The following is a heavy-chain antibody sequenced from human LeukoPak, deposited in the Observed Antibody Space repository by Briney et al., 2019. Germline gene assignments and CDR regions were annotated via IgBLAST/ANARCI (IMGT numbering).Heavy chain of an antibody. Sequence: SETLSLTCAVYGGSFSDYYWSWIRQPPGKGLEWIGYIYYSGSTNYNPSLKSRVTISVDTSKNQFSLKLSSVTAADTAVYYCARVHPSSGYYNFDYWGQGTLVTVSS. CDR2: IYYSGST. J-gene: IGHJ4*02. CDR3: ARVHPSSGYYNFDY. V-gene: IGHV4-59*08. D-gene: IGHD3-22*01. CDR1: GGSFSDYY.